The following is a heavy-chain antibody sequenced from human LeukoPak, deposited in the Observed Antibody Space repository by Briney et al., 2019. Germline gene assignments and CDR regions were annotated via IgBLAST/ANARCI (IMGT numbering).Heavy chain of an antibody. Sequence: PGGSLRLSCAASEFTFSNFGMNWVRQAPGKGLVWVSRINTDMSSTIYTDSVKGRVTISRDNAKNTLYLQMNSLRAEDTAVYYCARDLSHCSGGSCYSAHFDYWGLGTLVTASS. V-gene: IGHV3-74*01. J-gene: IGHJ4*02. D-gene: IGHD2-15*01. CDR2: INTDMSST. CDR1: EFTFSNFG. CDR3: ARDLSHCSGGSCYSAHFDY.